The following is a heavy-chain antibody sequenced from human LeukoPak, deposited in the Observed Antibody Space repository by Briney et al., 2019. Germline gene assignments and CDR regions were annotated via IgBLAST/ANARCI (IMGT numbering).Heavy chain of an antibody. Sequence: GGSLRLSCAASGFTFTTYAMSWVRQAPGKGLEWVSTIANSGGSTYYADSVKGRFTISRDNSKNTLYLQMNSLRAEDMAVYYCAKSLSVEQRGYFDYWGQGTLVTVSS. V-gene: IGHV3-23*01. CDR2: IANSGGST. CDR3: AKSLSVEQRGYFDY. J-gene: IGHJ4*02. CDR1: GFTFTTYA. D-gene: IGHD1/OR15-1a*01.